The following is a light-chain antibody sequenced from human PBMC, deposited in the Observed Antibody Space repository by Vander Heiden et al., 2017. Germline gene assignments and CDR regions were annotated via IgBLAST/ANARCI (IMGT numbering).Light chain of an antibody. CDR2: DAS. CDR1: QSVGNS. Sequence: EIVLTQSPAILSLSPGERATLSCRASQSVGNSLAWYQHRPGQTPRLVIYDASDRATGIPARFSGGEYGTDYTLTISSREPEDFAVYYCQHRSDWPPITFGGGTKVEI. CDR3: QHRSDWPPIT. V-gene: IGKV3-11*01. J-gene: IGKJ4*01.